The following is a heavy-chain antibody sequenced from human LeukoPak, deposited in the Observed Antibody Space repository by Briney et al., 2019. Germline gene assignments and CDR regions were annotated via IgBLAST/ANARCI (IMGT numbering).Heavy chain of an antibody. CDR1: GFSFSFYS. CDR3: VRQYCGGDCSFDY. CDR2: ISSDGTTT. Sequence: GGSLRLPCTASGFSFSFYSMNWVRQAPGKGLVWVSHISSDGTTTAYADSVKGRFTISRDNAKNTLYLQMNSLRAEDTALYYCVRQYCGGDCSFDYWGQGTLVTVSS. V-gene: IGHV3-74*03. D-gene: IGHD2-21*02. J-gene: IGHJ4*02.